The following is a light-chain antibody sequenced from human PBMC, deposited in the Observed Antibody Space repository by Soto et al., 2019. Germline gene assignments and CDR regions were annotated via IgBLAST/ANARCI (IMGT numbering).Light chain of an antibody. CDR3: HQYGTSPPYT. J-gene: IGKJ2*01. CDR2: DAS. CDR1: QSVSGTY. V-gene: IGKV3-20*01. Sequence: EIVLTQSPRTLSLSPGERATLSCRASQSVSGTYLAWYQQRPGQAPRLLIYDASNRATSIPDRFSGSGSRTDFTLTISRLEPEDFAVYYCHQYGTSPPYTFGQGTKLEIK.